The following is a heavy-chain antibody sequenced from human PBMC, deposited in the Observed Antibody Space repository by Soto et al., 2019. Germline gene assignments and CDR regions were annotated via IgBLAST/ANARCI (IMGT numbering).Heavy chain of an antibody. V-gene: IGHV4-39*01. CDR3: ASQKLDVNEFFDN. Sequence: SVTLSLTCTVSGGSSHNNYYYWGWVRQPPGKGLEWIASISYSGTTYYNPSLRSRVSKSIDTSTNQFSLNLTSVTAEDTAVYYCASQKLDVNEFFDNWGEGTLVTLSS. J-gene: IGHJ4*02. D-gene: IGHD1-1*01. CDR1: GGSSHNNYYY. CDR2: ISYSGTT.